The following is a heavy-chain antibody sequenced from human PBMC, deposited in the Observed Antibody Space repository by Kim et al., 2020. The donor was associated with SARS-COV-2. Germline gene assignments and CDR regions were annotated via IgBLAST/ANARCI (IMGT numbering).Heavy chain of an antibody. CDR1: GFNFGDYA. J-gene: IGHJ5*02. V-gene: IGHV3-49*03. Sequence: GGSLRLSCTSSGFNFGDYAMNWFRQAPGKGLEWVGFIRSKAYGGTPEHAASVKGRFTISRDDSKSIAYLQMNSLKSEDTAVYYCARNPGRSIAAPLGWFDPWGQGTLVTVSS. CDR3: ARNPGRSIAAPLGWFDP. CDR2: IRSKAYGGTP. D-gene: IGHD6-13*01.